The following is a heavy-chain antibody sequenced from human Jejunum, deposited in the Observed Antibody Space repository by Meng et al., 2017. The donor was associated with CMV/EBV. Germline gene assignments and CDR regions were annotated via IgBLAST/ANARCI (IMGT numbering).Heavy chain of an antibody. CDR1: TFTGYF. V-gene: IGHV1-2*06. J-gene: IGHJ4*02. CDR2: INPNSGDT. CDR3: ASLGESFVVVPAAMGSFDL. D-gene: IGHD2-2*01. Sequence: TFTGYFLHWVRQAPGQGLEWMGRINPNSGDTHYAPRFQGRVTMARDTSLSTAYMELSRLTSDDTAVYYCASLGESFVVVPAAMGSFDLWGQGTLVTVSS.